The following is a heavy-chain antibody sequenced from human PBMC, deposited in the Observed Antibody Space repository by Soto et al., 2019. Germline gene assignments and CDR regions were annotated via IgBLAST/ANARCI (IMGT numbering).Heavy chain of an antibody. Sequence: SETLSLTCAVSGGSISSSNWWSWVRQPPGKGLEWIGEIYHSGSTNYNPSLKSRVTISVDKSKNQFSLKLSSVTAADTAVYYCARDNESSSSYKPLKAAARLGGMDVWGQGTTVTVSS. CDR2: IYHSGST. D-gene: IGHD6-6*01. CDR3: ARDNESSSSYKPLKAAARLGGMDV. V-gene: IGHV4-4*02. CDR1: GGSISSSNW. J-gene: IGHJ6*02.